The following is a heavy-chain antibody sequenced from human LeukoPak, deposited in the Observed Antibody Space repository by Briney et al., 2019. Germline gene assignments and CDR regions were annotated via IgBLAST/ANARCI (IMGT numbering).Heavy chain of an antibody. Sequence: SETLSLTCIVSGGSISSDYWSWIRQPPGKGLEWIGYIYYSGSTNYNPSLKSRATISVDTSKKQFSLKLKSVTAADTAVYYCASTSATFAPYYYYYYYMDVWGEGTTVTVSS. CDR2: IYYSGST. D-gene: IGHD1-26*01. CDR1: GGSISSDY. CDR3: ASTSATFAPYYYYYYYMDV. J-gene: IGHJ6*03. V-gene: IGHV4-59*12.